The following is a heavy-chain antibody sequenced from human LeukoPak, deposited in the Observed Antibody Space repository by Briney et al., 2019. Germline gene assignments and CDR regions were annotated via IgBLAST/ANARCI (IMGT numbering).Heavy chain of an antibody. CDR2: ISSNGGST. CDR1: GFTFSSYA. J-gene: IGHJ4*02. D-gene: IGHD1-26*01. CDR3: VKSLYSGSYGYFDY. V-gene: IGHV3-64D*06. Sequence: GSLILSCSASGFTFSSYAMHWVRQAPGKGLEYVSAISSNGGSTYYADSVKGRFTISRDNSKNTLYLQMSSLRAEDTAVYYCVKSLYSGSYGYFDYWGQGTLVTVSS.